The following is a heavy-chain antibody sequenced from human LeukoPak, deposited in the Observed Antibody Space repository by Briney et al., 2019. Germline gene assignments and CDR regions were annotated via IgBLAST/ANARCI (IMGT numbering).Heavy chain of an antibody. J-gene: IGHJ6*03. D-gene: IGHD1-14*01. V-gene: IGHV1-69*06. Sequence: SVKVSCKASGGTFRYYAIHWVRQAPGQGLEWMGGIIPIFGTANYAQKFQGRVTITADKSTSTAYMELSSLRSEDTAVYYCASLRRTDYYYYYMDVWGKGTTVTVSS. CDR1: GGTFRYYA. CDR2: IIPIFGTA. CDR3: ASLRRTDYYYYYMDV.